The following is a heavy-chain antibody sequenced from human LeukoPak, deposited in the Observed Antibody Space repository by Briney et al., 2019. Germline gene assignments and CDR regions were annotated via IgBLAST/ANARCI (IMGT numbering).Heavy chain of an antibody. D-gene: IGHD1-26*01. CDR2: ISSSGSTI. CDR1: GFTFSSYE. CDR3: ARAPWWELHTIFDY. V-gene: IGHV3-48*03. Sequence: QAGGSLRLSCAASGFTFSSYEMNWVRQAPGKGLEWVSYISSSGSTIYYADSVKGRFTISRDNAKNSLYLQMNSLRAEDTAVYYCARAPWWELHTIFDYWGQGTLVTVSS. J-gene: IGHJ4*02.